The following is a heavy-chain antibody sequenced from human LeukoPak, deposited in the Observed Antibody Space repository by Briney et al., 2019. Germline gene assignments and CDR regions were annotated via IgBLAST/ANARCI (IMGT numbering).Heavy chain of an antibody. CDR2: IYPGDSDT. V-gene: IGHV5-51*01. CDR1: GYSFTSYW. Sequence: GESLKISCKGSGYSFTSYWIGWVRQMPGKGLEWMGIIYPGDSDTRYSPSFQGQVTISADKSISTAYLQWSSLKASDTAMYYCARRTYCYDSSGYTPGGIDYWGQGTLVTVSS. CDR3: ARRTYCYDSSGYTPGGIDY. D-gene: IGHD3-22*01. J-gene: IGHJ4*02.